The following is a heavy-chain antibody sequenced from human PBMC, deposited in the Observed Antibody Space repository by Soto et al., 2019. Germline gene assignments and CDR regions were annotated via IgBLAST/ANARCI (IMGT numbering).Heavy chain of an antibody. J-gene: IGHJ4*02. CDR2: ISWNSGSI. CDR1: GFTFDDYA. V-gene: IGHV3-9*01. CDR3: AKETYCSGGSCYSLGLDY. Sequence: GGSLRLSCAASGFTFDDYAMHWVRQAPGKGLEWVSGISWNSGSIGYADSVKGRFTISRDNAKNSLYLQMNSLRAEDTALYYCAKETYCSGGSCYSLGLDYWGQGTLVTVSS. D-gene: IGHD2-15*01.